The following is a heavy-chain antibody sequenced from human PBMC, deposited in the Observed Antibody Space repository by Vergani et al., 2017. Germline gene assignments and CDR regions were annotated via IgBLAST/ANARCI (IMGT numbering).Heavy chain of an antibody. J-gene: IGHJ4*02. Sequence: QLQLQQSGPGLVKPSETLFLTCTVSADSISSGSYYWGWIRQPPGKGLEWIGYIYYSGITYYNPALKSRVTISVDTSKNQFSLKLSSVTAADTAVYYCAREGDGDSDYWGQGTLVTVSS. D-gene: IGHD2-21*01. CDR1: ADSISSGSYY. CDR3: AREGDGDSDY. CDR2: IYYSGIT. V-gene: IGHV4-30-4*08.